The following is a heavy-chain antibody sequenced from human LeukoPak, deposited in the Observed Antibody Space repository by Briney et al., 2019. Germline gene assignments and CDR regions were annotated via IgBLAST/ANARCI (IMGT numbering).Heavy chain of an antibody. V-gene: IGHV1-18*01. Sequence: ASVKVSCKASGYTFTSYGISWVRQAPGQGLEWMGWISAYNGNTNYAQRLQGRVTMTTDTSTSTAYMELRSLRSDDTAVYYCARDTITMVRGTLGYWGQGTLVTVSS. D-gene: IGHD3-10*01. CDR2: ISAYNGNT. CDR3: ARDTITMVRGTLGY. CDR1: GYTFTSYG. J-gene: IGHJ4*02.